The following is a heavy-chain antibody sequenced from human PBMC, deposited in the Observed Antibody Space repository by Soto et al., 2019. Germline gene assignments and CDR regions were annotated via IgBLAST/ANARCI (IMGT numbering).Heavy chain of an antibody. Sequence: EVQLVESGGGLVQPGGSLRLSCAASGFTFSSYSMNWVRQAPGKGLEWVSYISSSSSTIYYADSVKGRFTISRDNAKNALYLQMNSLRDEDTAVYYCAGGIAVAGGQDYWGQGTLVTVSS. D-gene: IGHD6-19*01. J-gene: IGHJ4*02. CDR1: GFTFSSYS. CDR2: ISSSSSTI. CDR3: AGGIAVAGGQDY. V-gene: IGHV3-48*02.